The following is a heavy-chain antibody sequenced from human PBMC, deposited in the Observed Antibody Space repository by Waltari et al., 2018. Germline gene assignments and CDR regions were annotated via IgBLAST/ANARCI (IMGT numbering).Heavy chain of an antibody. J-gene: IGHJ5*01. D-gene: IGHD2-15*01. V-gene: IGHV3-53*01. Sequence: EVQLVESGGGLIQPGGSLRLSCAASGFTVCSNYMSWVRQAPGKGLEWVSVIYSGGSTYYADSVKGRFTISRDNSKNTLYLQMNSLRAEDTAIYYCTSWRVVAGTGWFDSWGQGTLVTVSS. CDR2: IYSGGST. CDR1: GFTVCSNY. CDR3: TSWRVVAGTGWFDS.